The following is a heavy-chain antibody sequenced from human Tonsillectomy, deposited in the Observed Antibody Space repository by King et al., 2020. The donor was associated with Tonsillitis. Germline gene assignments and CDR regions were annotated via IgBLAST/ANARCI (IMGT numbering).Heavy chain of an antibody. CDR2: IYYSWNT. V-gene: IGHV4-59*01. Sequence: VQLQESGPGLVKPSETLSLTCTVSGSSISGYDWSWIRQPPGKGLEWIGYIYYSWNTNYNPSLKSRVTISVDTSKNQFSLKLSSVTAADTAVYYCARRVNTAWYFDLWGRGTLVTVSS. D-gene: IGHD4-17*01. J-gene: IGHJ2*01. CDR3: ARRVNTAWYFDL. CDR1: GSSISGYD.